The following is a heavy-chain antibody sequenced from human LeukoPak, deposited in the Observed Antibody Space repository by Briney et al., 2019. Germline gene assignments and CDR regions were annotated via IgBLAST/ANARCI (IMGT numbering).Heavy chain of an antibody. CDR2: IIPIFGTA. Sequence: ASVKVSCKASGGTFSSYAISWVRQAPGQGLEWMGGIIPIFGTANYAQKFQGRVTITADKSTNTAYMELSSLRSEDMAVYYCARDPWGDCSGGSCYSGYWGQGTLVTVSS. CDR3: ARDPWGDCSGGSCYSGY. V-gene: IGHV1-69*06. D-gene: IGHD2-15*01. CDR1: GGTFSSYA. J-gene: IGHJ4*02.